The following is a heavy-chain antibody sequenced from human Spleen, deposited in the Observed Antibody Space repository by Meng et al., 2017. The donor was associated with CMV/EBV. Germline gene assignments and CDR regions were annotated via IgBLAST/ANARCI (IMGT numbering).Heavy chain of an antibody. CDR3: TRGSRAFDI. Sequence: GGSLRLSCAASGFTFSSYEMNWVRQAPGKGLEWVSYISSSGSTIYYADSVKGRFTISRDNAKDSLYLQMNSLRAEDTAVYYCTRGSRAFDIWGQGTMVTVSS. CDR1: GFTFSSYE. V-gene: IGHV3-48*03. J-gene: IGHJ3*02. CDR2: ISSSGSTI.